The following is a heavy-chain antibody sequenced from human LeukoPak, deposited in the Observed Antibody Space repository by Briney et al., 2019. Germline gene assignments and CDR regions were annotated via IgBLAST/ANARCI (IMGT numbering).Heavy chain of an antibody. Sequence: AGGSLRLSCATSGFTFRMSGVHWVRHAPGKGLECVALMSSDGIKSYYADSVKGRFTVSRDTSKDIVYLQMNSLSADDTGIYYCAKDHAGSGRAFEYWGQGTPLTVSS. CDR1: GFTFRMSG. J-gene: IGHJ4*02. CDR3: AKDHAGSGRAFEY. V-gene: IGHV3-30*04. D-gene: IGHD3-10*01. CDR2: MSSDGIKS.